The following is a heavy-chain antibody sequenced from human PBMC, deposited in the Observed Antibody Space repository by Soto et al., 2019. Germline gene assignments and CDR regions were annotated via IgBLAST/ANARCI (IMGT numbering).Heavy chain of an antibody. D-gene: IGHD1-1*01. J-gene: IGHJ6*02. V-gene: IGHV1-58*01. CDR1: GFTFTSSA. Sequence: SVKVSCKASGFTFTSSAVQWVRQARGQRLEWIGWIVVGSGNTNYAQKFQERVTITRDMSTSTAYMELSSLRSEDTAVYYCAAVAGTYDTPYYYYYYGMDVWGQGTTVT. CDR2: IVVGSGNT. CDR3: AAVAGTYDTPYYYYYYGMDV.